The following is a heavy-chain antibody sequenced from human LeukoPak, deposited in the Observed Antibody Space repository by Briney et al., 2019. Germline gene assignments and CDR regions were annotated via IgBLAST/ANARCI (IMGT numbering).Heavy chain of an antibody. CDR3: VRDNFWRPFDP. Sequence: ASVKVSCKASGYTFTSYGISLVRQAPGQGLEWMGWISAYNGNTNYAQRLQGRVTMTTDTSTSTAYMEVRSLRSDDTAVYYCVRDNFWRPFDPWGQGTLVTVSS. V-gene: IGHV1-18*01. CDR2: ISAYNGNT. D-gene: IGHD3-3*01. CDR1: GYTFTSYG. J-gene: IGHJ5*02.